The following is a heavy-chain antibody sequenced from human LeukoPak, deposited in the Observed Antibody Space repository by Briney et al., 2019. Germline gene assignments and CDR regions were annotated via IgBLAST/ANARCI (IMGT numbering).Heavy chain of an antibody. CDR1: GFTFSSYA. Sequence: GGSLRLSCAASGFTFSSYAMHWVRQAPGKGLEYVSAISSNGGSTYYADSVKGRFTISRDNSKNTLYLQMSSLRAEDTAVYYCVKPQPGGGFDYWGQGTLVTVSS. CDR2: ISSNGGST. CDR3: VKPQPGGGFDY. J-gene: IGHJ4*02. V-gene: IGHV3-64D*09. D-gene: IGHD1-14*01.